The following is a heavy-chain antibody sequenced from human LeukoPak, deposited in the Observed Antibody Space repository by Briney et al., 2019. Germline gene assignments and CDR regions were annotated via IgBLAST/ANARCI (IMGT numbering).Heavy chain of an antibody. CDR1: GGSISSSSYY. Sequence: SETLSLTCTVSGGSISSSSYYWGWIRQPPGKGLEWIGSIYYSGSTYYNPSFKSRVTISVDRSKNQFSLKLSSVTAADTAVYYCARGLMGAMDAFDIWGQGTMVTVSS. V-gene: IGHV4-39*07. CDR3: ARGLMGAMDAFDI. CDR2: IYYSGST. J-gene: IGHJ3*02. D-gene: IGHD1-26*01.